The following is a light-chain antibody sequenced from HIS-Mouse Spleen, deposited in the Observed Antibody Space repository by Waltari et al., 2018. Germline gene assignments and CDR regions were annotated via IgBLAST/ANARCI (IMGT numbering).Light chain of an antibody. CDR1: SSDVGGYKY. CDR3: CSYAGSYTSRV. CDR2: DVG. Sequence: QSALTQPRSVSGSPGQSVTISCTATSSDVGGYKYVPWYQQHPGKAPNLMIYDVGKRPSGVPDRFSGSKSGNTASLTISGLQAEDEADYYCCSYAGSYTSRVFGGGTKLTVL. J-gene: IGLJ3*02. V-gene: IGLV2-11*01.